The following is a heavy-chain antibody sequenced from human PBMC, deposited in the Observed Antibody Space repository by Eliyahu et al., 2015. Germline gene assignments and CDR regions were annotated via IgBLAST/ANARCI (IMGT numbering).Heavy chain of an antibody. J-gene: IGHJ6*02. CDR2: VYYSGIT. D-gene: IGHD2-15*01. CDR3: AKYTATGWDALDV. CDR1: GVSIGSHY. Sequence: QVQLQESGPGQXRPSXTLSLTCTVSGVSIGSHYWSWIRQPPGKGLEWIGSVYYSGITNYSPSLKSRVSISVSTFRNQFSLSLTSVTAADTAVYYCAKYTATGWDALDVWGQGATVTVS. V-gene: IGHV4-59*11.